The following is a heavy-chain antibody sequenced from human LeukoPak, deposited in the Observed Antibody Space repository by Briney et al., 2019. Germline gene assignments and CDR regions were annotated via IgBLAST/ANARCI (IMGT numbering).Heavy chain of an antibody. CDR1: GFIFSNYA. Sequence: GGSLRLSCAASGFIFSNYAMHWVRQAPDRGLEWVALISYDGSDKYYTDSVKGRFTTSRDNPKNTLYLQMNSLRAEDTAVYYCTTPGGSGWHPLDYWGQGTLVTVSS. V-gene: IGHV3-30*03. CDR3: TTPGGSGWHPLDY. CDR2: ISYDGSDK. J-gene: IGHJ4*02. D-gene: IGHD6-19*01.